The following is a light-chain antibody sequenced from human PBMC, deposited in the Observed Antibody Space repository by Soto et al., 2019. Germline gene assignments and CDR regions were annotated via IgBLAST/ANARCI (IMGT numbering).Light chain of an antibody. CDR2: CAS. CDR1: QSVSSSY. V-gene: IGKV3-20*01. CDR3: QQYGSSPTT. J-gene: IGKJ2*01. Sequence: EIVLTQSPGTLSLSPGERATLSCRASQSVSSSYLAWYQQKPGQAPRLLIYCASSRATGIPDRFSGSGSGTDFTLTISRLEPEDCAVYYCQQYGSSPTTFGQGTKLEI.